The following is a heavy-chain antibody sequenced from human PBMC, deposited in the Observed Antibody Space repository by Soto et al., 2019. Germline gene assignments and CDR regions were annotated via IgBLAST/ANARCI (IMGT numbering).Heavy chain of an antibody. D-gene: IGHD3-10*01. CDR1: GGSISSGGYY. CDR2: IYYSGST. Sequence: PSETLSLTCTVSGGSISSGGYYWSWIRQHPGKGLEWIGYIYYSGSTYYNPSLKSRVTISVDTSKNQFSLKLSSVTAADTAVYYCARVITGLLWFGELLCPECNWFDPWGQGTLVTVSS. J-gene: IGHJ5*02. CDR3: ARVITGLLWFGELLCPECNWFDP. V-gene: IGHV4-31*03.